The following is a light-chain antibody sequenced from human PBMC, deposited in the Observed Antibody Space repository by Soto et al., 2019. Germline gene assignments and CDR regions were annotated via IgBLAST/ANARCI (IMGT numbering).Light chain of an antibody. J-gene: IGKJ2*01. V-gene: IGKV4-1*01. Sequence: DIVMTQSPDSLAVSLGERATINCKSSQSILYSSNNKHYLGWFQHKPGQPPKLLISWASTRESGVPDRFSGRGSGTDFTLNIGSLQAEDVAVYSCQQYYSSPRTFGQGTKLEIK. CDR2: WAS. CDR3: QQYYSSPRT. CDR1: QSILYSSNNKHY.